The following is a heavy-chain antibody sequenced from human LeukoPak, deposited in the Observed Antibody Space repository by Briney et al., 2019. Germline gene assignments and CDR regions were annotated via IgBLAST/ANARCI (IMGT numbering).Heavy chain of an antibody. J-gene: IGHJ5*02. D-gene: IGHD3-3*01. CDR3: AREGSFIAYYDFWSGPPGFDP. CDR2: IYTSGST. Sequence: PSETLSLTCTVSGGSISSYYWSWIRQPAGKGLEWIGRIYTSGSTNYNPSLKSRVTMSVDTSKNQFSLKLSSVTAADTAVYYCAREGSFIAYYDFWSGPPGFDPWGQGTLVTVSS. V-gene: IGHV4-4*07. CDR1: GGSISSYY.